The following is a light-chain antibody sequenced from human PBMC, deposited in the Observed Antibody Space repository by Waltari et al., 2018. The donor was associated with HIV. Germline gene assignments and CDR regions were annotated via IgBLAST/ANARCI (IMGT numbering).Light chain of an antibody. Sequence: QSALPQPASVSGSPGKSITISCTGTSRDVGGYNLVSWYKQHPGKAPKLMIYEVSKRPSGVSNRFSGSKSGNTASLTISGLQAEDEADYYCCAYAGSTTYVIFGGGTKLTVL. CDR2: EVS. V-gene: IGLV2-23*02. CDR3: CAYAGSTTYVI. CDR1: SRDVGGYNL. J-gene: IGLJ2*01.